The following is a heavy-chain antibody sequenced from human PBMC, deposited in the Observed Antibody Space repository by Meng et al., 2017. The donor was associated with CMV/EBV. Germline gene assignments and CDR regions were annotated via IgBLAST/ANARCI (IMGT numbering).Heavy chain of an antibody. J-gene: IGHJ4*02. Sequence: GGSLRLSCAASGFTFSSYAMSWVRQAPGKGLEWVSVIYSGGSSTYYADSVKGRFTISRDNSKNTLYLQMNSLRAEDTAVYYCAKSSGIVVVPAAPADYWGQGTLVTVSS. CDR2: IYSGGSST. D-gene: IGHD2-2*01. CDR3: AKSSGIVVVPAAPADY. CDR1: GFTFSSYA. V-gene: IGHV3-23*03.